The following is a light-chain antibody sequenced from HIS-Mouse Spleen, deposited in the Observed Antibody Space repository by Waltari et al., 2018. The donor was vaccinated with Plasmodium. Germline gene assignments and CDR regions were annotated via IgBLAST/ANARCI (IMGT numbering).Light chain of an antibody. CDR1: QSVSSN. J-gene: IGKJ3*01. CDR2: GAS. V-gene: IGKV3-15*01. Sequence: EIVMTQSPATLSVSPGERATISCRASQSVSSNLAWYQQKPGQAPRLLIYGASNRATGIPARFSGSGSGTEFTLTISSLQSEDFAVYYCQQYNNWSFTFGPGTKVDIK. CDR3: QQYNNWSFT.